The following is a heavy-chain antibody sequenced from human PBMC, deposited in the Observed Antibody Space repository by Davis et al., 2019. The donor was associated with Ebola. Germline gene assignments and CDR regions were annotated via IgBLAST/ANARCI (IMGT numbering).Heavy chain of an antibody. J-gene: IGHJ4*02. D-gene: IGHD3-22*01. V-gene: IGHV3-53*05. CDR2: LYSGGYT. Sequence: GESLKISCAASGFTVATYYMSWVRQAPGKGLEWVSVLYSGGYTDYADSVKGRFTISRDNAKNSLFLQMNSLRPEDTALYYCAAYDSTFRNYWGQGTLVTVSS. CDR1: GFTVATYY. CDR3: AAYDSTFRNY.